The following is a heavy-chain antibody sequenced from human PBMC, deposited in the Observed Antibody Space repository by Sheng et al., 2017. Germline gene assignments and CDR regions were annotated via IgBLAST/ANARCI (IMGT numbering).Heavy chain of an antibody. J-gene: IGHJ3*02. D-gene: IGHD3-22*01. Sequence: PGGSLRLSCAASGFTFSSYEMNWVRQAPGKGLEWVSYISSSGSTIYYADSVKGRFTISRDNAKNSLYLQMNSLRAEDTAVYYCARDYYYDSRLLKTFDIWGQGTMVTVSS. V-gene: IGHV3-48*03. CDR2: ISSSGSTI. CDR3: ARDYYYDSRLLKTFDI. CDR1: GFTFSSYE.